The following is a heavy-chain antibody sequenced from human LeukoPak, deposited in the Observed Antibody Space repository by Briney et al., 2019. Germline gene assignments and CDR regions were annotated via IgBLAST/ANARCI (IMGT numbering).Heavy chain of an antibody. CDR3: ARGYQLLWGGWFDP. CDR1: GGSFSGYY. Sequence: SETLPLTCAVYGGSFSGYYWSWIRQPPGKGLEWIGEINHSGTTNYNPSLKSRVTISVDTSKNQFSLKLNSVTAADTAVYYCARGYQLLWGGWFDPWGQGTLVTVSS. D-gene: IGHD2-2*01. V-gene: IGHV4-34*01. CDR2: INHSGTT. J-gene: IGHJ5*02.